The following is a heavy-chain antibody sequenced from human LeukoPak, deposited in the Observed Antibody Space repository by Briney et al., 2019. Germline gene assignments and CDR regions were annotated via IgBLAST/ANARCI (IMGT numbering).Heavy chain of an antibody. CDR2: INQDGSEK. CDR1: GLTFSSYW. D-gene: IGHD5-24*01. Sequence: PGGSLRLSCAVSGLTFSSYWMSWVRQAPGKGLEWVANINQDGSEKYFVDSVKGRFTIPRDNAKSSLHLQMNTLRAEDTAVYYCARERDGRFFDYWGQGTLVTVSS. J-gene: IGHJ4*02. CDR3: ARERDGRFFDY. V-gene: IGHV3-7*01.